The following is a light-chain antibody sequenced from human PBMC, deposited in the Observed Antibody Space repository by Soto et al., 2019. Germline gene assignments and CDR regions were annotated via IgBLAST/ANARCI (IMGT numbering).Light chain of an antibody. CDR2: EVS. Sequence: QSALTQPPSASGSPGQSVTISYTGTSSDVGGYNYVSWYQQHPGKAPKLMIYEVSKRPSGVPDRFSGSKSGNTASLTVSGLQAEDEADYYCSSYAGSNNWVFGGGTKVTVL. V-gene: IGLV2-8*01. J-gene: IGLJ3*02. CDR1: SSDVGGYNY. CDR3: SSYAGSNNWV.